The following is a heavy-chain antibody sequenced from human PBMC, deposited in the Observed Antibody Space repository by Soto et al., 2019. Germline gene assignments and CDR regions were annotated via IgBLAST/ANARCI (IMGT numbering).Heavy chain of an antibody. CDR2: ISAYNGNT. CDR3: ASADDSVLRAPPSFDY. CDR1: GYTFTSYG. V-gene: IGHV1-18*04. Sequence: ASVKVSCKASGYTFTSYGISWVRQAPGQGLEWMGWISAYNGNTNYAQKLQGRVTMTTDTSTSTAYMELRSLRSDDTAVYYCASADDSVLRAPPSFDYCGQGTLVTVSS. D-gene: IGHD3-16*01. J-gene: IGHJ4*02.